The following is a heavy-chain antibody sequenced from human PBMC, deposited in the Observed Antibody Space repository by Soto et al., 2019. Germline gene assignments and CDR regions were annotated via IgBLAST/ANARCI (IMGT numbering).Heavy chain of an antibody. CDR3: ATSSIAAAGTVATDAFDI. V-gene: IGHV5-51*01. CDR1: GYSFTSYC. J-gene: IGHJ3*02. D-gene: IGHD6-13*01. Sequence: GESLKISCKGSGYSFTSYCIGWVRQMPGKGLEWMGIIYPGDSDTRYSPSFQGQVTISADKSISTAYLQWSSLKASDTAMYYCATSSIAAAGTVATDAFDIWGQGTIVTVSS. CDR2: IYPGDSDT.